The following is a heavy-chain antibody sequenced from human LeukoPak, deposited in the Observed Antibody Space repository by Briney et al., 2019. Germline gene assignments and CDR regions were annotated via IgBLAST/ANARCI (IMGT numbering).Heavy chain of an antibody. V-gene: IGHV1-2*02. Sequence: ASVKVSCKGSGYTFTGYYIHWVRQAPGQGLEWVGWINPNSGDTGYAQKFQGRVTMTRGTSISTAYMELSRLRSDDTAVYYCARALLPTVTTGDPNNWFDPWGQGTLVTVSS. D-gene: IGHD4-17*01. CDR1: GYTFTGYY. CDR2: INPNSGDT. J-gene: IGHJ5*02. CDR3: ARALLPTVTTGDPNNWFDP.